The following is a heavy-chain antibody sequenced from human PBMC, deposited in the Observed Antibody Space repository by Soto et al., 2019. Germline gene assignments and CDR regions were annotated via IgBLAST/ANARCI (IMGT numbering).Heavy chain of an antibody. CDR3: ARVTLKAGKWFDP. CDR2: INPNSRGT. V-gene: IGHV1-2*02. J-gene: IGHJ5*02. Sequence: ASVKVSCKASGYTFTDYFIHWVRQAPGQGFEWMGWINPNSRGTNYAQKFQGRVTMTRDTSNSKAYMELRGLTSDDTAVYYCARVTLKAGKWFDPWGQGTLVTVS. CDR1: GYTFTDYF.